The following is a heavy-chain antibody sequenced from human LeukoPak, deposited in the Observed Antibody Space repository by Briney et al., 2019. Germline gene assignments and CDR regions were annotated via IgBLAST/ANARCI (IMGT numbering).Heavy chain of an antibody. CDR3: AGKLYITMIVASPAFDI. CDR1: GFTFSSYS. D-gene: IGHD3-22*01. Sequence: GGSLRLSCAASGFTFSSYSMNWVRQAPGKGLEWVSYISSSSSTIYYADSVKGRFTISRDNAKNSLYLQMNSLRAEDTAVYYCAGKLYITMIVASPAFDIWGQGTMVTVSS. V-gene: IGHV3-48*01. CDR2: ISSSSSTI. J-gene: IGHJ3*02.